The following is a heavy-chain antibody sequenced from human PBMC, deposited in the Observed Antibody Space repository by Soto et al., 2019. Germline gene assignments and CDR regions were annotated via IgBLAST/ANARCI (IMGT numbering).Heavy chain of an antibody. CDR2: IYYSGST. D-gene: IGHD3-22*01. V-gene: IGHV4-59*01. Sequence: SETLSLTCTVSGGPISSYYWSWIRQPPGKGLEWIGYIYYSGSTNYNPSLKSRVTISVDTSKNQFSLKLSSVTAADTAVYYCAIDSINYYDSSGYNNAIFDYGGQGTLVTVSS. J-gene: IGHJ4*02. CDR3: AIDSINYYDSSGYNNAIFDY. CDR1: GGPISSYY.